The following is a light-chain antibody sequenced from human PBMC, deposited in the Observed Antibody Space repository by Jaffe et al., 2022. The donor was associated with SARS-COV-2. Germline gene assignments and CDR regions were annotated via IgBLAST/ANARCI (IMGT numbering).Light chain of an antibody. CDR1: QSVSDNY. J-gene: IGKJ2*01. CDR2: AAS. V-gene: IGKV3-20*01. Sequence: ETVLTQSPGALSLSPGERATLSCRASQSVSDNYLGWYQQKPGQAPRLLIYAASSRATGIPDRFSGSGSGTDFTFTISRLEPEDFAVYYCHQYGNSPHTFGLGTKLEIK. CDR3: HQYGNSPHT.